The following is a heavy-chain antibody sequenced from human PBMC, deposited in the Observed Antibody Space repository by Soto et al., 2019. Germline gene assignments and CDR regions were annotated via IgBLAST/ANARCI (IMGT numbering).Heavy chain of an antibody. D-gene: IGHD3-10*01. Sequence: GGSLRLSCAASGFTFSTYAMHWVRQAPGKGLEWVAIISYDGSDNYYADSVKGRFTISRDNSKNTLYLQMNSLRPEDTAVYYCATYGSGSAYYYGLDVWGQGTTVTVSS. V-gene: IGHV3-30-3*01. CDR1: GFTFSTYA. J-gene: IGHJ6*02. CDR3: ATYGSGSAYYYGLDV. CDR2: ISYDGSDN.